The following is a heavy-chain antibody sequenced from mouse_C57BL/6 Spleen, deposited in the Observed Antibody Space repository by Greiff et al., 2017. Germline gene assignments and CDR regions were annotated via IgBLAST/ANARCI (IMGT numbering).Heavy chain of an antibody. J-gene: IGHJ1*01. V-gene: IGHV1-82*01. CDR2: IYPGDGDT. Sequence: VQLQQSGPELVKPGASVKISCKASGYAFSGFWLNWVKQRPGKGLEWIGRIYPGDGDTKYNGKFKGKATLTADTSSSTAYMQLSSLTSEDSAVYFCARANEEFYSFALWGA. CDR3: ARANEEFYSFAL. D-gene: IGHD2-1*01. CDR1: GYAFSGFW.